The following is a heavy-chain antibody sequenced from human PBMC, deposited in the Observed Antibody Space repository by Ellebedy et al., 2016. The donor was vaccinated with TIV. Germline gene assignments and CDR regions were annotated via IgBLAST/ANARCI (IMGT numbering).Heavy chain of an antibody. V-gene: IGHV1-8*02. D-gene: IGHD2-15*01. Sequence: ASVKVSCXASGYTFTSYYMHWVRQATGQGLEWMGWMNPNSGNTGYAQKFQGRVTMTRNTSISTAYMELSSLRSEDTAVYYCARVVPAPYYGMDVWGQGTTVTVSS. CDR2: MNPNSGNT. CDR3: ARVVPAPYYGMDV. J-gene: IGHJ6*02. CDR1: GYTFTSYY.